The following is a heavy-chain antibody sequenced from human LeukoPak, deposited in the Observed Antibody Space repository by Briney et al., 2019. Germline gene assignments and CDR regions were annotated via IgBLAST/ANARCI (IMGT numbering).Heavy chain of an antibody. J-gene: IGHJ3*02. CDR2: IYHSGLT. CDR3: ARDPKRPAAFDI. V-gene: IGHV4-38-2*02. CDR1: GYSISSGYY. Sequence: PSETLSLTCTVSGYSISSGYYWGWIRQPPGKGLEWIAIIYHSGLTYFNPSLKSRVTISVDTSKNQFFLYLTSVTAADTAVYYCARDPKRPAAFDIWGQGTMVTVSS.